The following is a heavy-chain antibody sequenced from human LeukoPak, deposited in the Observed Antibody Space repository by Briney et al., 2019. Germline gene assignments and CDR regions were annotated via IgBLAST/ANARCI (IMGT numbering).Heavy chain of an antibody. V-gene: IGHV1-18*01. CDR3: ARAADYDYVWGSYRLLYFDY. D-gene: IGHD3-16*02. CDR2: ISAYNGNT. J-gene: IGHJ4*02. CDR1: GYTFTDYG. Sequence: ASVKVSCKASGYTFTDYGISWVRQAPGQGLEWMGWISAYNGNTNYAQKLQGRVTMTTDTSTSTAYMELRSLRSDDTAVYYCARAADYDYVWGSYRLLYFDYWGQGTLVTVSS.